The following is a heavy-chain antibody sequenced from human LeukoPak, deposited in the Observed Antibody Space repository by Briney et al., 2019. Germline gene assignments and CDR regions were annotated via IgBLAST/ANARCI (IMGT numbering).Heavy chain of an antibody. CDR2: IIPILGIA. Sequence: SVKVSCKASGGTFSSYAISWVRQAPGQGLEWMGRIIPILGIANYAQKFQGRVTITADKSTSTAYMELGSLRSEDTAVYYCARDEDDYGDYLATQRNYYYYGMDVWGQGTTVTVSS. V-gene: IGHV1-69*04. J-gene: IGHJ6*02. CDR3: ARDEDDYGDYLATQRNYYYYGMDV. D-gene: IGHD4-17*01. CDR1: GGTFSSYA.